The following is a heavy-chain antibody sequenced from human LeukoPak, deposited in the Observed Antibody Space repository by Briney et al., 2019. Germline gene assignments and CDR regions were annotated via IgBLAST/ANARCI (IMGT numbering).Heavy chain of an antibody. CDR3: ARVHRGEDAFDI. Sequence: GGSLRLSCAASGFTVSSNYMSWVRQAPGKGLEWVSVIYSGGSAYYADSVKGRFTISRDNSKNTLYLQMNSLRAEDTAVYYCARVHRGEDAFDIWGQGTMVTVSS. V-gene: IGHV3-53*01. D-gene: IGHD3-16*01. CDR1: GFTVSSNY. J-gene: IGHJ3*02. CDR2: IYSGGSA.